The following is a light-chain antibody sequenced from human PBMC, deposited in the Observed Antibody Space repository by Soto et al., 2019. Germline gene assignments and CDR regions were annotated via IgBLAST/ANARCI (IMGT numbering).Light chain of an antibody. CDR2: DVS. Sequence: EIVITHSQATLSVFVGERATLSCRASQSIRSDFAWYQQRPGQAPRLLIYDVSIRATGVPARFSGTGSETDFTLTISGLQSEDSAVYFCQQYNNWPFSFGQGTRLEI. CDR3: QQYNNWPFS. V-gene: IGKV3-15*01. J-gene: IGKJ5*01. CDR1: QSIRSD.